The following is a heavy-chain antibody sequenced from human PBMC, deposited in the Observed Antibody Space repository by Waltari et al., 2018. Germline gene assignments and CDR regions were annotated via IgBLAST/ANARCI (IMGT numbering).Heavy chain of an antibody. CDR2: IKQDGSEK. CDR3: ASAPGVPIEGFDY. J-gene: IGHJ4*02. V-gene: IGHV3-7*01. D-gene: IGHD3-10*01. CDR1: GFTFSSYW. Sequence: EVQLVESGGGLVQPGGSLRLSCAASGFTFSSYWMSWVRQAPGKGLEWVANIKQDGSEKYYVDSVKGRFTISRDNAKNSLYLQMNSLRAEDTAVYYCASAPGVPIEGFDYWGLGTLVTVSS.